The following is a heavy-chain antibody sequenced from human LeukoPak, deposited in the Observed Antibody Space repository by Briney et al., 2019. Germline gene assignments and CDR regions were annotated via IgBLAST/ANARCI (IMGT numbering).Heavy chain of an antibody. Sequence: PGGSLRLSCAASGFTFSSYSMNWVRQAPGKGLEWVSSISSSSSYIYYADSVKGRFTISRDNAKNSLYLQMNSLRAEDTAVYYCARDQWLVKVVDYWGQGTLVTVSS. CDR3: ARDQWLVKVVDY. D-gene: IGHD6-19*01. CDR1: GFTFSSYS. V-gene: IGHV3-21*01. CDR2: ISSSSSYI. J-gene: IGHJ4*02.